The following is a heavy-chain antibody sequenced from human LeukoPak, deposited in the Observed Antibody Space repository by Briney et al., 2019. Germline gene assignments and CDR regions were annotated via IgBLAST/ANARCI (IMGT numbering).Heavy chain of an antibody. D-gene: IGHD3-9*01. CDR3: ARVVGVTGYLY. Sequence: ASVKVSCKASGGTFSSYAISWVRQAPGQGLEWMGRINPNSGGTNYAQKFQGRVTMTRDTSISTAYMELSRLRSDDTAVYYCARVVGVTGYLYWGQGTLVTVSS. V-gene: IGHV1-2*06. J-gene: IGHJ4*02. CDR1: GGTFSSYA. CDR2: INPNSGGT.